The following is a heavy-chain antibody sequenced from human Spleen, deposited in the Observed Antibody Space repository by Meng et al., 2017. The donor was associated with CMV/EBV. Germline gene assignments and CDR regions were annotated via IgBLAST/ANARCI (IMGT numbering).Heavy chain of an antibody. V-gene: IGHV4-30-4*08. J-gene: IGHJ4*02. CDR2: ISYNGNS. Sequence: QVQLQESGPGLVKPSPTLSLTCTVSGGSINSGDYYWSWIRQPPGKGLEWIGYISYNGNSYYNSSLKSRVTISADTSKNQFSLNLGSVTAADTAVYYCARDRGSSGGCDFWGQGTLVTVSS. CDR3: ARDRGSSGGCDF. CDR1: GGSINSGDYY. D-gene: IGHD6-25*01.